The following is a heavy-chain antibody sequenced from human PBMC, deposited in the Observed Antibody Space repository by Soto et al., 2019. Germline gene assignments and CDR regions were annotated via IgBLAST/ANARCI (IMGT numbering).Heavy chain of an antibody. D-gene: IGHD3-22*01. CDR3: ARGPTYYYDSSGSHAFDI. V-gene: IGHV1-18*01. CDR2: ISAYNGNT. Sequence: ASVKVSCKASGYTFTSYGISWVLEAPGQGLEWMGWISAYNGNTNYAQKLQGRVTMTTDTSTSTAYMELRSLRSDDTAVYYCARGPTYYYDSSGSHAFDIWGQGTMVTVSS. J-gene: IGHJ3*02. CDR1: GYTFTSYG.